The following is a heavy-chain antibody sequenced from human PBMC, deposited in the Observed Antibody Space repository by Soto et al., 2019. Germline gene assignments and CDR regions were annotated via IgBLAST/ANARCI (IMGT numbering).Heavy chain of an antibody. V-gene: IGHV3-48*02. J-gene: IGHJ4*02. CDR1: GFTFSSYS. Sequence: EVQLVESGGGLVQPGGSLRLSCAASGFTFSSYSMNWVRQAPGKGLEWVSYISSSSSTIYYADSVKGRFTISRDNAKNSLYLQMNSLRDEDTAVYYCAGVGTMTTVTTYFDYWGQGTLVTVSS. D-gene: IGHD4-17*01. CDR3: AGVGTMTTVTTYFDY. CDR2: ISSSSSTI.